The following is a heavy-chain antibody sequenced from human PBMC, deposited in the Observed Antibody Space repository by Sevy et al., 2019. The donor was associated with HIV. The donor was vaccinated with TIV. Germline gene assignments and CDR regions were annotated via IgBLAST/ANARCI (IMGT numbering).Heavy chain of an antibody. CDR2: IKSKTEGGKT. J-gene: IGHJ4*02. CDR3: TTDSKKRRLSALLDY. Sequence: GGSLRLSCAASGFTFSNAWMSWVRQAPGEVLEWVGRIKSKTEGGKTKYATPVKSRFTISRYDSRNTLYLQMNSLKTEETAIYYCTTDSKKRRLSALLDYWGQGTLVTVSS. CDR1: GFTFSNAW. V-gene: IGHV3-15*01. D-gene: IGHD6-25*01.